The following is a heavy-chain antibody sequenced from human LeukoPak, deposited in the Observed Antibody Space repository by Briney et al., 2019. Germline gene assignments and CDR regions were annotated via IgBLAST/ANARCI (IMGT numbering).Heavy chain of an antibody. CDR3: AKDTTIVATSGGMDV. V-gene: IGHV3-9*01. CDR2: ISWNSGSI. Sequence: GRSLRLSCAASGFTFDDYAMHWVRQAPGKGLEWVSGISWNSGSIGYADSVKDRFTISRDNAKNSLYLQMNSLRAEDTALYYCAKDTTIVATSGGMDVWGQGTTVTVSS. D-gene: IGHD5-12*01. CDR1: GFTFDDYA. J-gene: IGHJ6*02.